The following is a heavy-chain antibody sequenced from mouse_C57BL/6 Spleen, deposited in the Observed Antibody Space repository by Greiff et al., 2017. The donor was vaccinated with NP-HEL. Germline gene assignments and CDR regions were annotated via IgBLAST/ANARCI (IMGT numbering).Heavy chain of an antibody. CDR1: GYSFTDYN. CDR2: INPNYGTT. Sequence: VHVKQSGPELVKPGASVKISCKASGYSFTDYNMNWVKQSNGKSLEWIGVINPNYGTTSYNQKFKGKATLTVDQSSSTAYMQLNSLTSEDSAVYYCARGGTTTVPFYAMDYWGQGTSVTVSS. CDR3: ARGGTTTVPFYAMDY. J-gene: IGHJ4*01. V-gene: IGHV1-39*01. D-gene: IGHD1-1*01.